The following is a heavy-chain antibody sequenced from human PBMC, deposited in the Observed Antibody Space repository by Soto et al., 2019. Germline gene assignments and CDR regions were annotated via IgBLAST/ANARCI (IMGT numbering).Heavy chain of an antibody. J-gene: IGHJ4*02. V-gene: IGHV4-34*01. D-gene: IGHD3-10*01. Sequence: SETLSLTCAVYGGSFSGYYWSWIRQPPGKGLEWIGEINHSGSTNYSPSLKSRVTISVDTSKNQFSLKLSSVTAADTAVYYCARGGSRITMVRGVTVFDYWGQGTLVTVSS. CDR1: GGSFSGYY. CDR3: ARGGSRITMVRGVTVFDY. CDR2: INHSGST.